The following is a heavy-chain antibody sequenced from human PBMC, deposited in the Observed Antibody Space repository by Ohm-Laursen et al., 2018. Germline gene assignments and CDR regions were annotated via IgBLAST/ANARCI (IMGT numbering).Heavy chain of an antibody. V-gene: IGHV4-4*07. CDR2: IHSSGST. CDR1: GYSISSGYY. J-gene: IGHJ3*02. Sequence: PSETLSLTCAVSGYSISSGYYWSWIRQPAGKGLEWIGRIHSSGSTNYNPSLQSRVTMSEDTSKNQFSLRLSSVTAADTAVYFCARRDITKAFNIWGQGTLVTVSS. D-gene: IGHD2-21*02. CDR3: ARRDITKAFNI.